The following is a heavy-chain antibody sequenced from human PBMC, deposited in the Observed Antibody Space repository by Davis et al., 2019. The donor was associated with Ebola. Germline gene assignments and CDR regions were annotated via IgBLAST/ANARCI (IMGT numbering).Heavy chain of an antibody. V-gene: IGHV3-30*03. J-gene: IGHJ4*02. CDR3: ARRPYDSSGYHLDY. Sequence: GGSLRLSCAASGFTFSNFGMHWVRQAPGKGLEWVAVISYDGGNQHYVDSVRGRFTISRDNAKNSLYLQMNSLRAEDTAVYYCARRPYDSSGYHLDYWGQGTLVTVSS. D-gene: IGHD3-22*01. CDR1: GFTFSNFG. CDR2: ISYDGGNQ.